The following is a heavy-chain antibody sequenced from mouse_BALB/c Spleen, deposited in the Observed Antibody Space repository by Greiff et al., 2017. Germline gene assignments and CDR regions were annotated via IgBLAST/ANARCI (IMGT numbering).Heavy chain of an antibody. J-gene: IGHJ4*01. V-gene: IGHV5-12-2*01. CDR1: GFTFSSYT. CDR3: ARRSYAMDY. Sequence: EVMLVESGGGLVKPGGSLKLSCAASGFTFSSYTMSWVRQTPEKRLEWVAYISNGGGSTYYPDTVKGRFTISRDNAKNTLYLQMSSLKSEDTAMYYCARRSYAMDYWGQGTSVTVSS. CDR2: ISNGGGST.